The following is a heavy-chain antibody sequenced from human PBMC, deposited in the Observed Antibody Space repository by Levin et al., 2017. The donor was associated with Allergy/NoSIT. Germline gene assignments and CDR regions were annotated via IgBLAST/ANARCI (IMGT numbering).Heavy chain of an antibody. V-gene: IGHV3-23*01. Sequence: PGGSLRLSCAASGFSFNSYGMSWVRQAPGKGLEWVSVISGSGGSTYYADSVKGRFTISRDNSKNTLYLQMDSLRAEETAVYYCAKDRNRMRLLLTAIDFWGQGTLVTVSS. J-gene: IGHJ4*02. D-gene: IGHD2-21*02. CDR3: AKDRNRMRLLLTAIDF. CDR1: GFSFNSYG. CDR2: ISGSGGST.